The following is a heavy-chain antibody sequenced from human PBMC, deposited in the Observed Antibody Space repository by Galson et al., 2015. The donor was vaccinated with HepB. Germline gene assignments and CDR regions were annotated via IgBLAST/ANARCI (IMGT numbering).Heavy chain of an antibody. CDR1: FTFSGSA. V-gene: IGHV3-73*01. CDR2: IRSKANSYAT. J-gene: IGHJ4*02. D-gene: IGHD1-26*01. CDR3: TRHMVGDDDYFDY. Sequence: FTFSGSAMHWVRQASGKGLEWVGRIRSKANSYATAYAASVKGRFTISRDDSKNTAYLQMNSLKTEDTAVYYCTRHMVGDDDYFDYWGQGTLVTASS.